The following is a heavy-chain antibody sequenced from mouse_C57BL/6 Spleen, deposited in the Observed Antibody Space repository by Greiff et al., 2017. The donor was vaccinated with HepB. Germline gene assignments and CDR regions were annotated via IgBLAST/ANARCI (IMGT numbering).Heavy chain of an antibody. Sequence: QVQLKQPGAELVKPGASVKLSCKASGYTFTSYWMHWVKQRPGRGLEWIGRIDPNSGGTKYNEKFKSKATLTVDKPSSTAYMQLSSLTSEDSAVYYCAREEGGHYYGSSYERYYAMDYWGQGTSVTVSS. V-gene: IGHV1-72*01. CDR2: IDPNSGGT. CDR1: GYTFTSYW. D-gene: IGHD1-1*01. J-gene: IGHJ4*01. CDR3: AREEGGHYYGSSYERYYAMDY.